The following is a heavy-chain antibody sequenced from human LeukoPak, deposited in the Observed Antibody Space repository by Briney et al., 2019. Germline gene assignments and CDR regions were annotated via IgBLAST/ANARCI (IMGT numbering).Heavy chain of an antibody. Sequence: SVKVSCKASGGTFSSYAISWVRQAPGQGLEWMGGIILIFGTANYAQKFQGRVTITTDESTSTAYMELSSLRSEDTAVYYCASCLGSCQGHYHYYYMDVWGKGTTVTVSS. CDR3: ASCLGSCQGHYHYYYMDV. J-gene: IGHJ6*03. CDR2: IILIFGTA. CDR1: GGTFSSYA. D-gene: IGHD2-15*01. V-gene: IGHV1-69*05.